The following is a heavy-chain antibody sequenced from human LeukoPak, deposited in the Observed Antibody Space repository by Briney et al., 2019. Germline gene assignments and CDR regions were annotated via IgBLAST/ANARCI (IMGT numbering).Heavy chain of an antibody. Sequence: PGGSLRLSCAASGFIFSNYYMSWIRQASGKGLEWVGRIRNKANSYATEYAASVKGRFTISRDDSKNTAYLQMNSLKTEDTAVYYCTSAYYDFWSGGSWYMDVWGKGTTVTVSS. D-gene: IGHD3-3*01. CDR3: TSAYYDFWSGGSWYMDV. V-gene: IGHV3-73*01. CDR2: IRNKANSYAT. CDR1: GFIFSNYY. J-gene: IGHJ6*03.